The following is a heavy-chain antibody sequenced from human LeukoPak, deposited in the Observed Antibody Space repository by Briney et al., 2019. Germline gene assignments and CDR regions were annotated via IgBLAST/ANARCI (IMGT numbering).Heavy chain of an antibody. CDR2: IYYSGST. CDR1: GDSISSGDYY. D-gene: IGHD6-13*01. CDR3: ARNLIPEQLVLNF. J-gene: IGHJ4*02. V-gene: IGHV4-61*08. Sequence: PSQTLSLTCTVSGDSISSGDYYWSWIRQPPGKGLEWIGYIYYSGSTNYNPSLKSRVTISVDTSKNQFSLKLRSVTAADTAVYYCARNLIPEQLVLNFWGQGTLVTVSS.